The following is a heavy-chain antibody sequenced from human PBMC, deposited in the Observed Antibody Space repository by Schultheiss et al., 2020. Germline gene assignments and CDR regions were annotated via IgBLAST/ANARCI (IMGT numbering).Heavy chain of an antibody. D-gene: IGHD3-10*01. CDR2: IIPILGIA. J-gene: IGHJ5*02. V-gene: IGHV1-69*04. CDR1: GGTFSSYT. Sequence: SVKVSCKASGGTFSSYTISWVRQAPGQGLEWMGRIIPILGIANYAQKFQGRVTITADKSTSTAYMELSSLRSEDTAVYYCAKDPGLGESYLSWFDPWGQGTLVTVSS. CDR3: AKDPGLGESYLSWFDP.